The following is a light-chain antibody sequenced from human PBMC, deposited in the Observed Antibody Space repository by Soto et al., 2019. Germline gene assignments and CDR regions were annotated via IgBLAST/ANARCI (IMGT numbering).Light chain of an antibody. CDR1: QSISSH. V-gene: IGKV1-9*01. CDR2: AAS. J-gene: IGKJ4*01. Sequence: DIQLTQSPSFLSASVGDRVTITCRASQSISSHVAWYRQKSGKAPMLLIYAASTLQSGVPSRFSGSGSGTEFTLTISSLHPEDFATYYCQHLDSFPLVFGGGTTVEI. CDR3: QHLDSFPLV.